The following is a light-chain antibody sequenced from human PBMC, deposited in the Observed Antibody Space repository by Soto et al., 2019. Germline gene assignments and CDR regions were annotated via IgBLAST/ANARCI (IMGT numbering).Light chain of an antibody. Sequence: EIVLTRSPATLSLSPGERATLSCRASQSVSSYLAWYQQKPGQAPRLLIYGASTRAPGIPARFSGRGSGADFTLTISSLEPEDFAVYYCQQRSDSITFGQGTRLEIK. CDR3: QQRSDSIT. V-gene: IGKV3-11*01. CDR2: GAS. CDR1: QSVSSY. J-gene: IGKJ5*01.